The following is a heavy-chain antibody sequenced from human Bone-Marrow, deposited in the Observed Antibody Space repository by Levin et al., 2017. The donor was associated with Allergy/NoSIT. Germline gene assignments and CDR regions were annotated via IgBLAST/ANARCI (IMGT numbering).Heavy chain of an antibody. CDR1: GGSFSGYS. CDR3: ARGRRPNFYGSGSYLEY. J-gene: IGHJ4*02. Sequence: PSETLSLTCAVYGGSFSGYSWNWIRQPPGKGLEWIGEITHSGSTNFYPSLKSRVTISVDTSKSQFSLKLSSVTAADTAVYYCARGRRPNFYGSGSYLEYWGQGTLVTVSS. V-gene: IGHV4-34*01. D-gene: IGHD3-10*01. CDR2: ITHSGST.